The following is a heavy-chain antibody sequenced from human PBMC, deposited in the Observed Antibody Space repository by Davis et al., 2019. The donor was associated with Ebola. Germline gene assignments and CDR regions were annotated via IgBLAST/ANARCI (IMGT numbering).Heavy chain of an antibody. CDR2: ISAYNGNT. Sequence: ASVKVSCKASGYTFTSYGISWVRQAPGQGLAWMGWISAYNGNTNYAQKFQGRVTMTRDTSISTAYMELSRLRSDDTAVYYCARGNGDIVVVPAAIGWFDPWGQGTLVTVSS. V-gene: IGHV1-18*01. D-gene: IGHD2-2*01. CDR1: GYTFTSYG. CDR3: ARGNGDIVVVPAAIGWFDP. J-gene: IGHJ5*02.